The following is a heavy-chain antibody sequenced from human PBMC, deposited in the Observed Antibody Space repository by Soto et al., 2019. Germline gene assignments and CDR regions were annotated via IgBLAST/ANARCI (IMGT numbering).Heavy chain of an antibody. J-gene: IGHJ6*02. Sequence: QVQLVESGGGVVQPGRSLRLSCAASGFTFNNYGMHWVRQAPGKGLEWLAVIWNDGSNNYYANSVKGRFTISRDNSKNTLYLPMNSLRAEDAAVYYLATRQIPPPTRGAANARGGMDVWGQGTTVTVSS. V-gene: IGHV3-33*01. CDR2: IWNDGSNN. D-gene: IGHD6-25*01. CDR3: ATRQIPPPTRGAANARGGMDV. CDR1: GFTFNNYG.